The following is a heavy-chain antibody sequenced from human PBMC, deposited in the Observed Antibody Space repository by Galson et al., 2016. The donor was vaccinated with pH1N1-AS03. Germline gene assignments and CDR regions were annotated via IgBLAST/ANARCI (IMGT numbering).Heavy chain of an antibody. Sequence: SLRLSCAASGFTFSTFAMYWVRQAPGKGLEWVALISFDGNNKFYADSLRGRFTISRENSKNTLYLDINSLTTEDTAMYYCATAPGGVNAWGQGTMVTVSS. CDR3: ATAPGGVNA. CDR2: ISFDGNNK. D-gene: IGHD3-10*01. J-gene: IGHJ6*02. CDR1: GFTFSTFA. V-gene: IGHV3-30*04.